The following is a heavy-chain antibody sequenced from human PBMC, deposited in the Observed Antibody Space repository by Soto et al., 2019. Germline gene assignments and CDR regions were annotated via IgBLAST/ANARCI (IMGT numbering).Heavy chain of an antibody. CDR3: AKDLIREPCGWGSYPYFDY. J-gene: IGHJ4*02. V-gene: IGHV3-23*01. Sequence: GGSRRLSFSASCITFSRYALSWVRQAPRKGREWVSGISCSGGSTYYADSVKGRFTISRDNAKNTLYLQMNSLRAEDTAVYYCAKDLIREPCGWGSYPYFDYWGQGTLVTVSS. D-gene: IGHD3-16*02. CDR1: CITFSRYA. CDR2: ISCSGGST.